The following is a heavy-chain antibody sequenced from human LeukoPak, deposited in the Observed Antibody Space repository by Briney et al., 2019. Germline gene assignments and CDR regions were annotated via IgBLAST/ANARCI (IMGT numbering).Heavy chain of an antibody. V-gene: IGHV1-3*03. J-gene: IGHJ4*02. CDR2: INVGNRNT. D-gene: IGHD3-10*01. CDR1: GYTFSNYA. Sequence: GASVKVSCKASGYTFSNYAIHWVRQAPGQGLEWMGWINVGNRNTKYSQDFQGRITITRDTSASTAYMELSSLRSEDMAMYYCARNYGSGEFDYWGQGTLVTVSS. CDR3: ARNYGSGEFDY.